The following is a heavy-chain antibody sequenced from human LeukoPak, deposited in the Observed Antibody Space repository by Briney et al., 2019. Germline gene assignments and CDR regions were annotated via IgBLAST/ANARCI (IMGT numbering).Heavy chain of an antibody. Sequence: GGSLRLSCVASGLTFSSYNMNWVRQAPGKGGEWVSFISSSSNNIYYADSVKGRFTMSRDKAKNSLLLQMNRLRDEDTAVYYSARVTPTTRDFDYWGQGTLVTVSS. CDR1: GLTFSSYN. V-gene: IGHV3-21*01. CDR3: ARVTPTTRDFDY. D-gene: IGHD4-11*01. J-gene: IGHJ4*02. CDR2: ISSSSNNI.